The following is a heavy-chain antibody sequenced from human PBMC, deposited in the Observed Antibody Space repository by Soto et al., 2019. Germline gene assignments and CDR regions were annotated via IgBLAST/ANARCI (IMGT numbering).Heavy chain of an antibody. J-gene: IGHJ4*01. Sequence: QVQLVQSGAEVKKPGSSVKVSCKASGGTFSSYAISWVRQAPGQGLEWMGGIIPIFGTANYAQKFQGRVTITADESTSTAYMELSSLRSEDTAVYYCARGLLGYCSGGSCYPYYFDYWGHGTLVTVSS. V-gene: IGHV1-69*01. D-gene: IGHD2-15*01. CDR3: ARGLLGYCSGGSCYPYYFDY. CDR2: IIPIFGTA. CDR1: GGTFSSYA.